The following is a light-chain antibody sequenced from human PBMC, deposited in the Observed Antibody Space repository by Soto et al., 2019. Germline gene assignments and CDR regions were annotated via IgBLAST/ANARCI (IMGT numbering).Light chain of an antibody. Sequence: QSVSSNLAWYQQKPGQAPRLLIYGASTRATGIPARFSGSGSGTEFTLTISSLQSEDFAVYYCQQYNNWPPSITFGQGTRLEIK. CDR1: QSVSSN. J-gene: IGKJ5*01. CDR2: GAS. V-gene: IGKV3-15*01. CDR3: QQYNNWPPSIT.